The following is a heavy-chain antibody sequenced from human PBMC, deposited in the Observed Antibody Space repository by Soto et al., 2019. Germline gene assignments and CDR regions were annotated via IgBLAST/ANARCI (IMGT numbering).Heavy chain of an antibody. CDR2: ISSSSSYI. D-gene: IGHD1-26*01. CDR1: GFTFSSYS. CDR3: ARDGYSEDGAPNAFDI. Sequence: GGSLRLSCAASGFTFSSYSMNWVRQAPGKGLEWVSSISSSSSYIYYTDSVKGRFTISRDNAKNSLYLQMNSLRAEDTAVYYCARDGYSEDGAPNAFDIWGQGTMVTVSS. V-gene: IGHV3-21*01. J-gene: IGHJ3*02.